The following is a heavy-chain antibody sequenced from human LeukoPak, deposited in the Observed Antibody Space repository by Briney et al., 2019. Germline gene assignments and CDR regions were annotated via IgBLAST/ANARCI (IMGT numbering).Heavy chain of an antibody. J-gene: IGHJ2*01. CDR3: ASSTYCGGDCFWDYWNFDL. Sequence: ASGKVSCKASGGTFSSYAISWVRQAPGQGLEWMGGIIPIFGTANYAQKFQGRVTITADESTSTAYMELSSLRSEDTAVYYCASSTYCGGDCFWDYWNFDLWGRGTLVTVSS. CDR2: IIPIFGTA. V-gene: IGHV1-69*13. D-gene: IGHD2-21*02. CDR1: GGTFSSYA.